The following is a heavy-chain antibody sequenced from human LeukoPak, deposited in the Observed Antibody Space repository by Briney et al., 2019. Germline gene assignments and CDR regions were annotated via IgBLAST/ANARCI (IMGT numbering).Heavy chain of an antibody. CDR1: GYTFSVYY. CDR2: INPNSGGA. V-gene: IGHV1-2*02. J-gene: IGHJ4*02. D-gene: IGHD3-9*01. Sequence: ASVKVSCKASGYTFSVYYMHWVRQAPGHGIEWMGSINPNSGGANYAQKFQGRVTMTWETSISTAYMELSRLSSDDTAVYYCAREYILTAYYGDYWGQGTLVTVSS. CDR3: AREYILTAYYGDY.